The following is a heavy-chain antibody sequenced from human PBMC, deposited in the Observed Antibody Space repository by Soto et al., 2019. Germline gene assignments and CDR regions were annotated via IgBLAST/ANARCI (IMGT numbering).Heavy chain of an antibody. CDR3: AREMNSGWSYFDY. V-gene: IGHV3-30-3*01. J-gene: IGHJ4*02. CDR2: ISYDGSNK. D-gene: IGHD6-19*01. Sequence: GGSLRLSCAASGFTFSSYAMHWVRQAPGKGLEWVAVISYDGSNKYYADSVKGRFTISRDNSKNTLYLQMNSLRAEDTAVYYCAREMNSGWSYFDYCGQGSLGTV. CDR1: GFTFSSYA.